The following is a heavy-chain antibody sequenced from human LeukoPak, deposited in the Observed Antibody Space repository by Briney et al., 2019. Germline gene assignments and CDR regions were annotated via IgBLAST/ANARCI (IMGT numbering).Heavy chain of an antibody. J-gene: IGHJ4*02. CDR3: ARARANYDILTGCDY. CDR1: GYTFTGYC. V-gene: IGHV1-2*06. D-gene: IGHD3-9*01. Sequence: GVSVKVSCKASGYTFTGYCMHWVRQAPGQGREWMGRINPNRVGKNIAEMFQGRVTMSRDTSISTAYMALSSLRSDDTAVYYCARARANYDILTGCDYWGQGTLVTVSS. CDR2: INPNRVGK.